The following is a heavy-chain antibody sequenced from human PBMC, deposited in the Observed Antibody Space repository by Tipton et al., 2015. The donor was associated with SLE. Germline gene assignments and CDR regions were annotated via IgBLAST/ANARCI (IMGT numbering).Heavy chain of an antibody. CDR2: ISAYNGNT. Sequence: QLVQSGAEVKKPGASVKVSCKASGYTFTSYGISWERQAPGQGLEWMGWISAYNGNTNYAQKLQGRVTMTTDTSTSTAYMELRSLRSDDTAVYYCARATRTSTVTTRGTYYFDYWGQGTLVTVSS. J-gene: IGHJ4*02. D-gene: IGHD4-17*01. V-gene: IGHV1-18*01. CDR3: ARATRTSTVTTRGTYYFDY. CDR1: GYTFTSYG.